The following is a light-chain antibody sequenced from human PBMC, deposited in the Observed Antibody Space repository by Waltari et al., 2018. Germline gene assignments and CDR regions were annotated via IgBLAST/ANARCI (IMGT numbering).Light chain of an antibody. CDR2: DTS. V-gene: IGKV3-11*01. CDR1: QSVDRY. Sequence: ETVLTQSPATLSLSPGERATLSCRASQSVDRYLAWYQQKPGQAPRLLIYDTSNRATGTPARFSGSGSGTDFTLTISSLEPEDFEVYYCQQRKNWPPLTFGGGTKVEIK. J-gene: IGKJ4*01. CDR3: QQRKNWPPLT.